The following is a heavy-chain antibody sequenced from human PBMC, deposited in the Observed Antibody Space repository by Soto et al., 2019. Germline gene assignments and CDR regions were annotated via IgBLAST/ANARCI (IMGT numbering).Heavy chain of an antibody. D-gene: IGHD3-10*01. V-gene: IGHV3-74*01. CDR3: ARGDGGGFDL. CDR2: VHSGGTTT. J-gene: IGHJ3*01. CDR1: GFTFDYYW. Sequence: EVQLVESGGGLVQPGESLRLSCAASGFTFDYYWMHWVRQAPGKGLVWVSRVHSGGTTTTYADSVKGRFTISRDNARNTLSLHRSSWRAGDTAIYYGARGDGGGFDLWGHGTMVTVSS.